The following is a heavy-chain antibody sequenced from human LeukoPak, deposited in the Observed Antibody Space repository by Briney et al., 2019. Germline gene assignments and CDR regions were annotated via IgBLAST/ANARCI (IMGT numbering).Heavy chain of an antibody. D-gene: IGHD7-27*01. J-gene: IGHJ4*02. CDR3: ARSLGSFDY. Sequence: SETLSLTCAVSGYSISSGYYWGWIQQPPGKGLEWIGSIYHSGSTYYNPSLESRVTISVDTSKNQFSLKLSSVTAADTAVYYCARSLGSFDYWGQGTLVTVSS. CDR2: IYHSGST. V-gene: IGHV4-38-2*01. CDR1: GYSISSGYY.